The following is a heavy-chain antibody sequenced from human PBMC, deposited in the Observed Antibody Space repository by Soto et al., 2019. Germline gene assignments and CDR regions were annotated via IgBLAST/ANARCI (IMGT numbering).Heavy chain of an antibody. CDR3: ARDLYQGVVAPTSFDY. V-gene: IGHV3-33*01. J-gene: IGHJ4*02. Sequence: QVQLVESGGGVVQPGRSLRLSCAASGFTFSSYGMHWVRQAPGKGLEWVAVIWYDGSNKYYADSVKGRFTISRDNSKNTLYLQMNSLRAEDTAVYYCARDLYQGVVAPTSFDYWGQGTLVTVSS. D-gene: IGHD2-15*01. CDR1: GFTFSSYG. CDR2: IWYDGSNK.